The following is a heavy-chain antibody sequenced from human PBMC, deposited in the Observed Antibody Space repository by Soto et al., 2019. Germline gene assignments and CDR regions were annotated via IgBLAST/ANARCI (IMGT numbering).Heavy chain of an antibody. V-gene: IGHV4-61*01. CDR2: IYYSGNT. Sequence: QVQLQESGPRLVKPSETLSLTCTVSGGSVSSGNYYWSWIRQPPGKGLEWIGYIYYSGNTNYNPSLKRRVTTPXXXSXXQFYLKLQSVTAADTAVYYCARVPHLHYHYFGLDVWGQGTTVTVSS. CDR3: ARVPHLHYHYFGLDV. CDR1: GGSVSSGNYY. J-gene: IGHJ6*02.